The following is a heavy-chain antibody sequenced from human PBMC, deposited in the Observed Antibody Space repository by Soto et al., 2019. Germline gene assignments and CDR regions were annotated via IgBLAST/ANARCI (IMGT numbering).Heavy chain of an antibody. Sequence: GSLRLSCAASGFTFSSYAMSWVRQAPGKGLEWVSAISGSGGSTYYADSVKGRFTISRDNSKNTQYLQMNSLRAEDTAVYYCAKEIIAPYYYYGMDVWGQGTTVTVSS. D-gene: IGHD3-10*01. CDR1: GFTFSSYA. J-gene: IGHJ6*02. CDR3: AKEIIAPYYYYGMDV. V-gene: IGHV3-23*01. CDR2: ISGSGGST.